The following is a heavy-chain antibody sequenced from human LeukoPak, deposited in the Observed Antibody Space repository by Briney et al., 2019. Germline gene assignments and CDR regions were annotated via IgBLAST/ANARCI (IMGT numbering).Heavy chain of an antibody. CDR3: ARVLPRPQGYCSGGSCYFSWFDP. V-gene: IGHV4-59*01. D-gene: IGHD2-15*01. CDR2: IYYSGST. Sequence: SETLSLTCTVSGGSISSYYWSWIRQPPGKGLEWIGYIYYSGSTNYNPSLKRRVTISVDTYKNQFSLKLSSVTAADTAVYYCARVLPRPQGYCSGGSCYFSWFDPWGQGTLVTVSS. CDR1: GGSISSYY. J-gene: IGHJ5*02.